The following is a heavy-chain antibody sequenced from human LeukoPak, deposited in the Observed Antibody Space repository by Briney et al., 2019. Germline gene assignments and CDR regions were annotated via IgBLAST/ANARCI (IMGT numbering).Heavy chain of an antibody. V-gene: IGHV1-69*13. J-gene: IGHJ5*02. Sequence: SVKASCKASGGTFSSYAISWVRQAPGQGLEWMGGIIPIFGTANYAQKFQGRVTITADESTSTAYMELSSLRSEDTAVYYCARAELLTPTQWFDPWGQGTLVTVSS. CDR2: IIPIFGTA. CDR3: ARAELLTPTQWFDP. D-gene: IGHD2-21*02. CDR1: GGTFSSYA.